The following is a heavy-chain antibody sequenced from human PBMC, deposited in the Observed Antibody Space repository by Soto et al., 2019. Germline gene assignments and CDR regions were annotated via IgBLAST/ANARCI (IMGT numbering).Heavy chain of an antibody. D-gene: IGHD4-17*01. Sequence: PXGSLRLSCAAAGITFSSYAMTWVRQAAGKGLEWVSTIRGSGGSAYYADSVKGRFTISRDNDKNTLYLQMNSLRAEDTAVYYCAKSYGDHYYYYGMNAWGQGTTVTVSS. CDR3: AKSYGDHYYYYGMNA. V-gene: IGHV3-23*01. CDR1: GITFSSYA. CDR2: IRGSGGSA. J-gene: IGHJ6*02.